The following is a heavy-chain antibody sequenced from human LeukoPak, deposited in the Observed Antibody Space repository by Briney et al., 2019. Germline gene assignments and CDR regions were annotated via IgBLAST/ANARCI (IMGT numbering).Heavy chain of an antibody. CDR2: IYYSGST. V-gene: IGHV4-59*01. CDR1: GGSISSYY. D-gene: IGHD2-15*01. CDR3: ARADCSGGSCYPNWFDP. Sequence: PSETLSLTCTVSGGSISSYYWSWIRQPPGKGLEWIGYIYYSGSTNCNPSLKSRVTISVDTSKNQFSLKLSSVTAADTAVYYCARADCSGGSCYPNWFDPWGQGTLVTVSS. J-gene: IGHJ5*02.